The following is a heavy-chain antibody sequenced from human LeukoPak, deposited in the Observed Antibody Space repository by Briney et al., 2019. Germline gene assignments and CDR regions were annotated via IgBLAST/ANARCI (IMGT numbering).Heavy chain of an antibody. V-gene: IGHV1-18*01. CDR3: ARGSARGDRVDP. CDR2: ISAYNGNT. CDR1: GYTFTSYG. D-gene: IGHD2-21*02. Sequence: ASVKVSCRASGYTFTSYGISWVRQAPGQGLEWMGWISAYNGNTNYAQKLQGRVTITTDTSTSTAYMELRSLRSDDTAVYYCARGSARGDRVDPWGQGTLVTVSS. J-gene: IGHJ5*02.